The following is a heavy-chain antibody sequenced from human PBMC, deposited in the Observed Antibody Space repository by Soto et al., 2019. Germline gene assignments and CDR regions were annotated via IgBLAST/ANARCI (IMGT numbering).Heavy chain of an antibody. V-gene: IGHV3-13*01. CDR2: IGTAGDT. D-gene: IGHD3-22*01. CDR3: ARGHARSYYYDSSADPPFDY. J-gene: IGHJ4*02. Sequence: EVQLVESGGGLVQPGGSLRLSCAASGFTFSSYDMHWVRQATGKGLEWVSAIGTAGDTYYPGSVKGRFTISRENAKNSLYLQMNSRRAEDTAVYYCARGHARSYYYDSSADPPFDYWGQGTLVTVSS. CDR1: GFTFSSYD.